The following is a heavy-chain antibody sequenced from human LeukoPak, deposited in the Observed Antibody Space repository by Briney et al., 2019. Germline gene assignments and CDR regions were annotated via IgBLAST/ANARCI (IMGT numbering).Heavy chain of an antibody. J-gene: IGHJ4*02. CDR1: GFTFSSYA. Sequence: GGSLRLSWAASGFTFSSYAMSCVRQAPGKGLEWVSGISSSGGNTYYADSVKGRFTISRDNSKNTVYLQIISLRAEDTAVYHCAKEADKGWSYFDYWGQGTLVTVSS. CDR3: AKEADKGWSYFDY. V-gene: IGHV3-23*01. D-gene: IGHD6-19*01. CDR2: ISSSGGNT.